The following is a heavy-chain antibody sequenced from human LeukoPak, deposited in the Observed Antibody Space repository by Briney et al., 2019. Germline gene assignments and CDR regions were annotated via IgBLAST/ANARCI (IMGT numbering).Heavy chain of an antibody. CDR2: ISYDGSNK. CDR1: GFTFSSYG. J-gene: IGHJ5*02. D-gene: IGHD3-22*01. V-gene: IGHV3-30*18. Sequence: GGSLRLSCAASGFTFSSYGMHWVRQAPGKGLEWVAVISYDGSNKYYADSVKGRFTISRDNSKNTLYLQMNSLRAEDTAVYYCAKDPFRYYYDSSGYLPFDPWGQGTLVTVSS. CDR3: AKDPFRYYYDSSGYLPFDP.